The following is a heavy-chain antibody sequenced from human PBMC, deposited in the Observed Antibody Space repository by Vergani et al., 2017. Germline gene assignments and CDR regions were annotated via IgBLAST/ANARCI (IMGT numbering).Heavy chain of an antibody. D-gene: IGHD2-8*01. V-gene: IGHV3-48*01. Sequence: EVQLVESGGGLVQPGGSLRLSCAASGSTFSSYAMNWVRQAPGKGLEWVSYISRSSSTIYYADSVKGRFTISRDNAKNSLHLQMNNLRAEDTAVYYCARQSWDVFFTYGVCPLGYWGQGALVTVSS. J-gene: IGHJ4*02. CDR2: ISRSSSTI. CDR3: ARQSWDVFFTYGVCPLGY. CDR1: GSTFSSYA.